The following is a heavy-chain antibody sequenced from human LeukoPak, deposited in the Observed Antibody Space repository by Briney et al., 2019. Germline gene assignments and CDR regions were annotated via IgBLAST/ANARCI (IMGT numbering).Heavy chain of an antibody. D-gene: IGHD6-13*01. CDR3: TTRYSSSWYYFDY. Sequence: PGGSLRLSCAASGFTLSNAWMSWVRQAPGKGLEWVGRIKSKTDGGTTDYAAPVKGRFTISRDGSKNTLYLQMNSLKTEDTAVYYCTTRYSSSWYYFDYWGQGTLVTVSS. CDR1: GFTLSNAW. V-gene: IGHV3-15*01. J-gene: IGHJ4*02. CDR2: IKSKTDGGTT.